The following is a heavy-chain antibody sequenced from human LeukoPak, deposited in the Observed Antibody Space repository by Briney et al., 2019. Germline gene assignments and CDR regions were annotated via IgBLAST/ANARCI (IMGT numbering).Heavy chain of an antibody. CDR1: RYPVTASE. D-gene: IGHD3-22*01. CDR3: VRVHLVTSSGYHDYLDMYV. Sequence: ASVKASCSPSRYPVTASEINWVPQAPGQGLEWMGWINPNSGGTNYAQKFQDRVTMTRDTSISTAYMEVSRLTSDDTAVYYCVRVHLVTSSGYHDYLDMYVWGQGTTVTVSS. J-gene: IGHJ6*02. V-gene: IGHV1-2*02. CDR2: INPNSGGT.